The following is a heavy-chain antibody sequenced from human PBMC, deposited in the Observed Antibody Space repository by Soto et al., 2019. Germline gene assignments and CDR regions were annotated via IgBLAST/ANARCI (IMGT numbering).Heavy chain of an antibody. CDR1: GGSISSYY. J-gene: IGHJ5*02. D-gene: IGHD6-19*01. CDR2: IYYSGST. Sequence: SETLSLTCTVSGGSISSYYWSWIRQPPGKGLEWIGYIYYSGSTNYNPSLKSRVTISVDTSKNQFSLKLSSVTAADTAVYYCARFRAVPSNWFDPWGQGTLVTVSS. CDR3: ARFRAVPSNWFDP. V-gene: IGHV4-59*08.